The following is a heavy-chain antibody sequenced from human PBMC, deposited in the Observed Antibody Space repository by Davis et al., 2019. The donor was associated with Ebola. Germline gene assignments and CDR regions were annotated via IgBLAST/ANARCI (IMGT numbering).Heavy chain of an antibody. CDR1: GYSFTSYW. Sequence: GESLKISCKGSGYSFTSYWIGWVRQMPGKGLEWMGIIYPGDSDTRYSPSFQGQVTISADKSISTAYLQWSSLKASDTAMYNCASSLIAARRLDAFDIWGQGTMVTVSS. D-gene: IGHD6-6*01. CDR2: IYPGDSDT. CDR3: ASSLIAARRLDAFDI. V-gene: IGHV5-51*01. J-gene: IGHJ3*02.